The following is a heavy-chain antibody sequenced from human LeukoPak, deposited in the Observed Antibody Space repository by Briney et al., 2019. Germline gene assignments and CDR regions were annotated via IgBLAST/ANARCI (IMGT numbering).Heavy chain of an antibody. CDR2: IRSKAYGGTT. D-gene: IGHD6-6*01. CDR1: GFTFGDYA. CDR3: TRGGSSLDY. V-gene: IGHV3-49*04. J-gene: IGHJ4*02. Sequence: GGSLRLSCTASGFTFGDYAMSWVRQAPGKGLEWVGIIRSKAYGGTTEYAASVKGRFTISRDDSKSIAYLQMNSLKTEDTAVYYCTRGGSSLDYWGQGTLVTVSS.